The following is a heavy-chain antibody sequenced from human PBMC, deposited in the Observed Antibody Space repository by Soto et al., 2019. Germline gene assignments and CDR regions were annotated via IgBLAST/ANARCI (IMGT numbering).Heavy chain of an antibody. CDR3: ARAHTMYFFFQAEDGIRDTVPVSAFLLNRSSDL. CDR2: ISYDGSNK. Sequence: GLEWVAVISYDGSNKYYAASVKGRFTISRDNSKNTRYLQMRRLRAEDTAVYYCARAHTMYFFFQAEDGIRDTVPVSAFLLNRSSDL. V-gene: IGHV3-30-3*01. J-gene: IGHJ2*01. D-gene: IGHD3-3*01.